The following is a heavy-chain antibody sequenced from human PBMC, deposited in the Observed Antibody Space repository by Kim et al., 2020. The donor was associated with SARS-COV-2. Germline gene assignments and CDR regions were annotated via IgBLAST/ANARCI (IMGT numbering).Heavy chain of an antibody. CDR2: IYSGGST. D-gene: IGHD6-6*01. CDR3: AREQQLVGRSYFDY. J-gene: IGHJ4*02. Sequence: GGSLRLSCAASGFTVSSNYMSWVRQAPGKGLEWVSVIYSGGSTYYADSVKGRFTISRDNSKNTLYLQMNSLRAEDTAVYYCAREQQLVGRSYFDYWGQGTLVTVSS. CDR1: GFTVSSNY. V-gene: IGHV3-53*01.